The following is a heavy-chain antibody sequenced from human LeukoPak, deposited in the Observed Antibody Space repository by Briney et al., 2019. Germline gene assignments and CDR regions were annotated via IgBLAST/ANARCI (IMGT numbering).Heavy chain of an antibody. CDR3: AGGISATGGG. CDR1: GLTFSTYW. CDR2: INSDGSIT. D-gene: IGHD6-13*01. Sequence: GGSLRLSCAASGLTFSTYWMHWVRQVPGKGLVWVSRINSDGSITTYADSVKGRFTISRDNAKNTLYLQMNSLRVEDTAVYYCAGGISATGGGWGQGTVVTVSS. V-gene: IGHV3-74*01. J-gene: IGHJ3*01.